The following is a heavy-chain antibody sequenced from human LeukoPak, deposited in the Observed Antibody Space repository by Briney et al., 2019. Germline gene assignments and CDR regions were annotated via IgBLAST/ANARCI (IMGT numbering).Heavy chain of an antibody. CDR2: ISWSSDSI. CDR3: AKDQGRSGFFSRGPFDH. J-gene: IGHJ4*02. CDR1: GFSFDDYA. D-gene: IGHD3-10*01. Sequence: GRSLRLSCAASGFSFDDYAMHWVRQAPGKGLEWVSSISWSSDSIGYADSVEGRFTISRDNAKNSLYLQMNSLRPEDTALYYCAKDQGRSGFFSRGPFDHWGQGTLVTVSS. V-gene: IGHV3-9*01.